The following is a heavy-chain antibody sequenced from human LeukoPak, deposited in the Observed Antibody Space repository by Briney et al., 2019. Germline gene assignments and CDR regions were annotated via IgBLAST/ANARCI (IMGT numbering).Heavy chain of an antibody. J-gene: IGHJ4*02. D-gene: IGHD6-13*01. Sequence: ASVKVSCKASGGTFSSYAISWVRQAPGQGLEWMGGIIPIFGTANYAQKFQGGVTITSDESTSTAYMELSSLRSEDTAVYYCARAQSIAAAGLFDYWGQGTLVTVSS. CDR1: GGTFSSYA. CDR3: ARAQSIAAAGLFDY. V-gene: IGHV1-69*01. CDR2: IIPIFGTA.